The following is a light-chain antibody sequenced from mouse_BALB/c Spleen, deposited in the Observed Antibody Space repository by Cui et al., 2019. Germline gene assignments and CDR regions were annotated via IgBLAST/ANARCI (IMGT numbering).Light chain of an antibody. CDR3: QQWSSNPLT. V-gene: IGKV4-68*01. Sequence: VLTQSPALMSASPGEKVTMTCSTSSSVSYMYWYQQKPRSSPKPWIYLTSNLASGVPARFSGSGSGTSYSLTISSMEAEDAATYYCQQWSSNPLTFGSGTKLEIK. CDR2: LTS. CDR1: SSVSY. J-gene: IGKJ4*01.